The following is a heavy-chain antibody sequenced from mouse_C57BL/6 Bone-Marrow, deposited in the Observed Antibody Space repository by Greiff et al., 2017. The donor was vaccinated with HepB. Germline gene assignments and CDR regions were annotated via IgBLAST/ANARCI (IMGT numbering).Heavy chain of an antibody. D-gene: IGHD2-2*01. V-gene: IGHV14-4*01. Sequence: EVQLQQSGAELLRPGASVKLSCTASGFNIKDDYMHWVKQRPEQGLEWIGWIDPENGDTEYASKFQGKATITADTSSNTAYLQLSSLTSEDTAVYYCTTWGYNYYAMDYWGQGTSVTVSA. CDR1: GFNIKDDY. CDR2: IDPENGDT. CDR3: TTWGYNYYAMDY. J-gene: IGHJ4*01.